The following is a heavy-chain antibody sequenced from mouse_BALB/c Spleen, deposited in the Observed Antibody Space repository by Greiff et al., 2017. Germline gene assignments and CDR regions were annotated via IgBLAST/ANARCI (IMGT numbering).Heavy chain of an antibody. J-gene: IGHJ1*01. CDR1: GYTFTSYW. V-gene: IGHV1S81*02. CDR2: INPSNGRT. CDR3: ASPYYGSSYDWYFDV. D-gene: IGHD1-1*01. Sequence: QVQLQQPGAELVKPGASVKLSCKASGYTFTSYWMHWVKQRPGQGLEWIGEINPSNGRTNYNEKFKSKATLTVDKSSSTAYMQLSSLTSEDSAVYYCASPYYGSSYDWYFDVWGAGTTVTVSS.